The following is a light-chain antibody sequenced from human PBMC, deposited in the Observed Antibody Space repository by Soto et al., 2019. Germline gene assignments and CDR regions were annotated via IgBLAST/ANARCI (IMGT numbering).Light chain of an antibody. CDR3: QQTSAFPRT. Sequence: IKMNKSPSTVSAYVIDRVTITFRASQSISSWLAWYQQKPGKAPKLLIYDASSLESGVPSRFSGSGSGTEFTLTISSLQPDDFATYYCQQTSAFPRTFGQGTKVDI. CDR2: DAS. CDR1: QSISSW. J-gene: IGKJ1*01. V-gene: IGKV1-5*01.